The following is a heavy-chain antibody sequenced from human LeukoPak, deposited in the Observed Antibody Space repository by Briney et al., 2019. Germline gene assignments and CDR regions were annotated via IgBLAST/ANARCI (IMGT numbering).Heavy chain of an antibody. CDR1: GYTFTGYY. D-gene: IGHD2/OR15-2a*01. Sequence: ASVKVSCKASGYTFTGYYMHWVRQAPGQGLEWMGWINPSSGDTNYAQKLQGRVTMTTDTSTSTAYMELRSLRSDDTAVYYCARGGKTYYFFLWGQGTLVTVSS. CDR3: ARGGKTYYFFL. CDR2: INPSSGDT. V-gene: IGHV1-2*02. J-gene: IGHJ4*02.